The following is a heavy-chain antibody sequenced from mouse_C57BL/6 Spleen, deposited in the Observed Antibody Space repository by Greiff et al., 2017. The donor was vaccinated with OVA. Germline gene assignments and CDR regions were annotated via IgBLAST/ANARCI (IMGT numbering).Heavy chain of an antibody. CDR2: IDPSDSYT. J-gene: IGHJ2*01. CDR3: ASHYYGSSYGYDY. D-gene: IGHD1-1*01. Sequence: QVQLKQPGAELVKPGASVKLSCKASGYTFTSYWMQWVKQRPGQGLEWIGEIDPSDSYTNYNQKFKGKATLTVDTSSSTAYMQLSSLTSEDSAVYYCASHYYGSSYGYDYWGQGTTLTVSS. V-gene: IGHV1-50*01. CDR1: GYTFTSYW.